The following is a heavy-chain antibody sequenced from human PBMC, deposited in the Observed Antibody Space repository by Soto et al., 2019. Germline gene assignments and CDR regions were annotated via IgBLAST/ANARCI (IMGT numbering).Heavy chain of an antibody. CDR3: ARNMIQLPYGMDV. CDR1: GFTFSSYG. J-gene: IGHJ6*02. CDR2: ISYDGSNK. D-gene: IGHD5-18*01. V-gene: IGHV3-30*03. Sequence: PGGSLRLSCAASGFTFSSYGMHWVRQAPGKGLEWVAVISYDGSNKYYADSVKGRFTISRDNAKNSLYLQMNSLRAEDTAVYYCARNMIQLPYGMDVWGQGTTVTVSS.